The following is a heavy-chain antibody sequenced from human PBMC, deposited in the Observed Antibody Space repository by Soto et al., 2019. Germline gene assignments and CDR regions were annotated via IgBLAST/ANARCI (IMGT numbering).Heavy chain of an antibody. Sequence: EVQLVESGGGLVQPGGSLRLSCAASGFTFGNYWMTWVRQVPGKGLEWVANINQDGREKCYMDSVKGRFTISRDNAKNSVDLQMNSLTADDTAVYYCARDPWDYWGHGTLVTVSS. CDR3: ARDPWDY. CDR1: GFTFGNYW. J-gene: IGHJ4*01. V-gene: IGHV3-7*01. CDR2: INQDGREK.